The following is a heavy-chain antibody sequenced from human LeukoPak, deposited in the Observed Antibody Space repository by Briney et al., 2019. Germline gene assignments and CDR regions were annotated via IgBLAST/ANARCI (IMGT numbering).Heavy chain of an antibody. J-gene: IGHJ3*02. D-gene: IGHD3-22*01. V-gene: IGHV3-23*01. CDR1: GFTFSSYE. Sequence: PGGSLRLSCAASGFTFSSYEMNWVRQAPGKGLEWVSAISGSGGSTYYADSVKGRFTISRDNSKNTLYLQMNSLRAEDTAVYYCAKDSLTYYYDSSGYWGAFDIWGQGIMVTVSS. CDR2: ISGSGGST. CDR3: AKDSLTYYYDSSGYWGAFDI.